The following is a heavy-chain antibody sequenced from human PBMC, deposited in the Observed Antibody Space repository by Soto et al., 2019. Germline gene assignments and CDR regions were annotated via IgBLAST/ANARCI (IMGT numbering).Heavy chain of an antibody. J-gene: IGHJ3*02. D-gene: IGHD2-15*01. Sequence: PSETLSLICTVSSVSIGSHFWSWLRQAPGKGPELVGYIYHTVNTNYNPALKSRVTISMDTSENQLSLQLSSVTAADTAVYYCARLQYTVVTALDIWGQGTMVTVSS. CDR3: ARLQYTVVTALDI. V-gene: IGHV4-59*11. CDR1: SVSIGSHF. CDR2: IYHTVNT.